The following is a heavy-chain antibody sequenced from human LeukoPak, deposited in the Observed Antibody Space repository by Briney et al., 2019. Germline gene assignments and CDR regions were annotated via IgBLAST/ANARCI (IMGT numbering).Heavy chain of an antibody. CDR1: RFTFSRYS. J-gene: IGHJ4*02. Sequence: GGSLRLSCAASRFTFSRYSMNWVRQAPGKGLEWVSSISSSSSYIYYADSVKGRFTISRDNAKNSLYLQMNSLRAEDTAVYYCAKDRLSSGYYFDYWGQGTLVTVSS. CDR2: ISSSSSYI. CDR3: AKDRLSSGYYFDY. V-gene: IGHV3-21*01. D-gene: IGHD6-19*01.